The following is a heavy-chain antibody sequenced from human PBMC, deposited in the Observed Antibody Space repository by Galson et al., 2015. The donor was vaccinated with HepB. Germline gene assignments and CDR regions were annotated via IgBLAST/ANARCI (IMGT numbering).Heavy chain of an antibody. D-gene: IGHD2-15*01. CDR3: ARRSSVASYYFDS. CDR1: ASSISSGDY. Sequence: ETLSLTCSVSASSISSGDYWGWIRQPPGKGLEWIGNMYPSGSTYYSPSLKSRVTISLDKSKNQLSLKLSSVTAADTAVYYCARRSSVASYYFDSWGQGTLVTVSS. V-gene: IGHV4-38-2*01. CDR2: MYPSGST. J-gene: IGHJ4*02.